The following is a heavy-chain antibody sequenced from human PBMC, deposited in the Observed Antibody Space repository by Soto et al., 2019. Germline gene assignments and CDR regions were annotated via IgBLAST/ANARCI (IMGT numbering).Heavy chain of an antibody. D-gene: IGHD3-10*01. V-gene: IGHV3-30*18. Sequence: GGSLRLSCAASGFTFSSYGMHWVRQAPGKGLEWVAVISYDGINKYYADSVKGRFTISRDNSKNTLYLQMNSLRAEDTAVYYCAKEGITMVRGVSWPSYYFDYWGQGTLVTVSS. CDR2: ISYDGINK. CDR3: AKEGITMVRGVSWPSYYFDY. CDR1: GFTFSSYG. J-gene: IGHJ4*02.